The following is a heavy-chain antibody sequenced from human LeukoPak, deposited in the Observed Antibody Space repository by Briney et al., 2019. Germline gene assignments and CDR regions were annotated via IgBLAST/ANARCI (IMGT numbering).Heavy chain of an antibody. CDR3: AKDLRSSADSKMGAADY. J-gene: IGHJ4*02. CDR1: RFTFSSYS. D-gene: IGHD1-26*01. CDR2: ISSSGSYI. Sequence: GGSLRLSCAASRFTFSSYSMNWVRQAPGKGLEWVSSISSSGSYIYYADSVKGRFTISRDSSKNTLYLQMNSLRAEDTAVYYCAKDLRSSADSKMGAADYWGQGTLVTVSS. V-gene: IGHV3-21*01.